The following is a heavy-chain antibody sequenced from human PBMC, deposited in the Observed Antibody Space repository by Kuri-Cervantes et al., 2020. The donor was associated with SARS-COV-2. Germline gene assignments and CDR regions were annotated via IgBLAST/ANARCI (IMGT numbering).Heavy chain of an antibody. CDR1: GFTFGDYA. J-gene: IGHJ3*02. CDR3: ARDYGVVVPAAHDAFDI. V-gene: IGHV3-9*01. CDR2: ISWNSGSI. Sequence: SLKISCAASGFTFGDYAMHWVRQAPGKGLEWVSGISWNSGSIGYADSVKGRFTISRDNAKNSLYLQMNSLRDEDTAVYYCARDYGVVVPAAHDAFDIWGQGTMVTVSS. D-gene: IGHD2-2*01.